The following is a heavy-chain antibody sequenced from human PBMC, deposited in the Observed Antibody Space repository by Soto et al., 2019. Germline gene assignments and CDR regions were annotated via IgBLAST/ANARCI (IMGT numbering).Heavy chain of an antibody. D-gene: IGHD2-15*01. Sequence: NPSETLSLTCTVSGGSISSYYWSWIRQPPGKGLEWIGYIYYSGSTNYNPSLKSRVTISVDTSKNQFSLKLSSVTAADTAVYYCARMGRDIVVVVAATRPKVLEDWFDPWGQGTLVTVSS. V-gene: IGHV4-59*01. CDR1: GGSISSYY. J-gene: IGHJ5*02. CDR3: ARMGRDIVVVVAATRPKVLEDWFDP. CDR2: IYYSGST.